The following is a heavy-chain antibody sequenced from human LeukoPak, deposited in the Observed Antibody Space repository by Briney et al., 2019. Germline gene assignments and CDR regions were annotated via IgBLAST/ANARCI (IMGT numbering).Heavy chain of an antibody. D-gene: IGHD6-13*01. V-gene: IGHV3-23*01. CDR2: ISGSGGST. CDR1: GFTFSSYA. Sequence: GGSLRPSCAASGFTFSSYAMSWVRQAPGKGLEWVSAISGSGGSTYYADSVKGRFTISRDNSKNTLYLQMNSLRAEDTAVYYCAKRIAAAGTNPDYWGQGTLVTVSS. J-gene: IGHJ4*02. CDR3: AKRIAAAGTNPDY.